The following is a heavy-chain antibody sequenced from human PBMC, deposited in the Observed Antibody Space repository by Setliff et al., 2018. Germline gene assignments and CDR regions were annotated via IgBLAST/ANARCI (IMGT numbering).Heavy chain of an antibody. D-gene: IGHD3-22*01. Sequence: SETLSLTCAVSGFSISSGYYWGWIRQHPGKGLEWIVNIHHSGKAYYNPSLKSRVTMSVDTSKNHVSLKLSSVTAADTAVYYCARAHTWSLPNDNSGYPGWFDPWGQGTLVTVSS. CDR1: GFSISSGYY. V-gene: IGHV4-38-2*01. CDR3: ARAHTWSLPNDNSGYPGWFDP. J-gene: IGHJ5*02. CDR2: IHHSGKA.